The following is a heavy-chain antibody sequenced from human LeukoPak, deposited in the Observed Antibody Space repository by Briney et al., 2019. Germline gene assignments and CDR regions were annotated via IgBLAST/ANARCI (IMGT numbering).Heavy chain of an antibody. CDR3: ARHIKIAFRVFRRGGAAP. D-gene: IGHD1-14*01. CDR2: VYYSGST. J-gene: IGHJ5*02. V-gene: IGHV4-39*01. CDR1: GGSISSSSYY. Sequence: SETLSLTCTVSGGSISSSSYYWGWIRQPPGKGLEWIGSVYYSGSTYYNPSLKSRVTMSVDTSKNQFSLKLSSVTAADTAVYYCARHIKIAFRVFRRGGAAPWGQGPLVTVS.